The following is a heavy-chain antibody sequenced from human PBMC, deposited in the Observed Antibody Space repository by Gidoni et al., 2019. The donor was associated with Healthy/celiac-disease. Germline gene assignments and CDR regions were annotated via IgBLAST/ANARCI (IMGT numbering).Heavy chain of an antibody. Sequence: QVQLVESGGGVVQPGRSLRLSCAASGFTFSSYGMHWVRQAPGKGLEWVAVISYDGSNKYYADSVKGRFTISRDNSKNTLYLQMNRLRAEDTAVYYCAKLLLLLITMIVVVITRDPLYYFDYWGQGTLVTVSS. V-gene: IGHV3-30*18. CDR1: GFTFSSYG. J-gene: IGHJ4*02. CDR2: ISYDGSNK. D-gene: IGHD3-22*01. CDR3: AKLLLLLITMIVVVITRDPLYYFDY.